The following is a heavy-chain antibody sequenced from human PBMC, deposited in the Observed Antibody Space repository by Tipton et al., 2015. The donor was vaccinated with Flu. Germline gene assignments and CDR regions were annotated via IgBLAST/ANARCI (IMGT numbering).Heavy chain of an antibody. V-gene: IGHV3-30-3*01. D-gene: IGHD5/OR15-5a*01. Sequence: SLRLSCAASGFTFSRNAMHWVRQAPGKGLEWVAVTSYDGSNKYYADSVKGRFTISRDNSKNTLYMQMNSLRAEDTAIYYCSKVIPEIVSGLDYWGLGTLVTVSS. CDR1: GFTFSRNA. J-gene: IGHJ4*02. CDR3: SKVIPEIVSGLDY. CDR2: TSYDGSNK.